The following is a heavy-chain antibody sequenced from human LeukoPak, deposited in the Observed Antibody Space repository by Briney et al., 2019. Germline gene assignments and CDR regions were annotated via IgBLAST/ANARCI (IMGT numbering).Heavy chain of an antibody. J-gene: IGHJ4*02. CDR3: ANFPSARHY. CDR2: ISCSGGST. Sequence: GGSLRLSCAASGFTFSSYAMSWVRQAPGKGLEWVSAISCSGGSTYYADSVKGRFTISRDNSKSTLYLQMNSLRAEDTAVYYCANFPSARHYWGQGTLVTVSS. CDR1: GFTFSSYA. V-gene: IGHV3-23*01.